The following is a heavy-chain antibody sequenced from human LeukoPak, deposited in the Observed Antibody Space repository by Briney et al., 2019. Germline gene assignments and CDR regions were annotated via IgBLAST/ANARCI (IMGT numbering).Heavy chain of an antibody. CDR2: INHSGST. CDR1: GGSFSGYY. V-gene: IGHV4-34*01. CDR3: ARGGYCSSTSCYSWFDP. J-gene: IGHJ5*02. Sequence: SETLSLTCAVYGGSFSGYYWSWIRQPPGKGLEWIGEINHSGSTNYNPSLKSRVTISVDTSKNQFSLELSSVTAADTAVYYCARGGYCSSTSCYSWFDPWGQGTLVTVSS. D-gene: IGHD2-2*01.